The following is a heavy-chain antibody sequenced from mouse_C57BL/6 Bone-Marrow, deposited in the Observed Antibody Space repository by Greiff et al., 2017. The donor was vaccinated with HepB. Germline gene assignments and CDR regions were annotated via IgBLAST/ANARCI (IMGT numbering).Heavy chain of an antibody. CDR3: TTYGCDMGYAMDY. CDR2: IDPENGDT. J-gene: IGHJ4*01. CDR1: GFNIKDDY. Sequence: VQLQQSGAELVRPGASVKLSCTASGFNIKDDYMHWVKQRPEQGLEWIGWIDPENGDTEYASKFQGKATITADTSSNTAYLQLSSLTSEDTAVDYCTTYGCDMGYAMDYWGQGTSVTVSS. V-gene: IGHV14-4*01. D-gene: IGHD1-1*01.